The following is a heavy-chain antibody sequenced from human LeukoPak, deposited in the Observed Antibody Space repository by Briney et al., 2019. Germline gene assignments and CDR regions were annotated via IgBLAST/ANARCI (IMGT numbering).Heavy chain of an antibody. CDR1: GGTFSSYA. V-gene: IGHV1-18*01. D-gene: IGHD3-9*01. CDR3: ARVLGDWYHLDY. CDR2: ISAYNGNT. J-gene: IGHJ4*02. Sequence: ASVKVSCKASGGTFSSYAISWVRQAPGQGLEWMGWISAYNGNTNYAQKLQGRVTMTTDTSTSTAYMELRSLRSDDTAVYYCARVLGDWYHLDYWGQGTLVTVSS.